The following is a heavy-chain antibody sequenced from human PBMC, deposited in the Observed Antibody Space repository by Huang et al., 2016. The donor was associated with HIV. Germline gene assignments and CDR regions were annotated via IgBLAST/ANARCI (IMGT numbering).Heavy chain of an antibody. Sequence: QVLLVQSGAEVKKPGASVKVSCKASGYTFTDYFVHWVRLAPGQGLEWIGWINPQSGGTKCAQRFQGRISMTADTAISTAYIELNRLRSDDTAVYYCATKSSILNGMDVWGQGTTVTVSS. V-gene: IGHV1-2*02. CDR3: ATKSSILNGMDV. CDR1: GYTFTDYF. D-gene: IGHD2-21*01. CDR2: INPQSGGT. J-gene: IGHJ6*02.